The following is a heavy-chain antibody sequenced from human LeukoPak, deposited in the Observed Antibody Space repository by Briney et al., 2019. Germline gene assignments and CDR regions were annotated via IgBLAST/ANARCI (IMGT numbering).Heavy chain of an antibody. D-gene: IGHD3-9*01. CDR3: AREDYDILTDQQGAFDI. Sequence: GGSLRLSCAASGFTFSSYWMSWVRQAPGKGLEWVANIKQDGSEKYYVDSVKGRFTISRDNAKNSLYLQMNSLRAEDTAVYYCAREDYDILTDQQGAFDIWGQGTMVTVSS. CDR1: GFTFSSYW. J-gene: IGHJ3*02. CDR2: IKQDGSEK. V-gene: IGHV3-7*01.